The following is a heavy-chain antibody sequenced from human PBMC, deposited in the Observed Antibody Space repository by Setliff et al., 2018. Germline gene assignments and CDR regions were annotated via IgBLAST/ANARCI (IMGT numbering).Heavy chain of an antibody. J-gene: IGHJ2*01. CDR1: DFSVGSVYY. CDR3: ARTSTGRYFDL. D-gene: IGHD2-2*01. CDR2: IYYSGTT. Sequence: SETLSLTCAVSDFSVGSVYYWGWIRQPPGRGLEWIANIYYSGTTHYSPSFQSRVTMSVYTSKNQYSLNLSSVTAADTALYYCARTSTGRYFDLWGRGTLVTVSS. V-gene: IGHV4-38-2*01.